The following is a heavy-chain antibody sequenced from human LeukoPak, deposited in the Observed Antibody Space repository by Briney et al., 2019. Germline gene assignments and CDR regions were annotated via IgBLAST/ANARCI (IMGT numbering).Heavy chain of an antibody. D-gene: IGHD1-26*01. CDR2: IKYDASST. CDR3: ARGATYAYYQDY. CDR1: GFTFSSHW. Sequence: GGSLRLSCADSGFTFSSHWTHWVRQAPGKGLVWVSRIKYDASSTSYADSVKGRFTISRDNAKNTLYLQMNSLRAEDTAVYYCARGATYAYYQDYWGQGTLVTVSS. J-gene: IGHJ4*02. V-gene: IGHV3-74*01.